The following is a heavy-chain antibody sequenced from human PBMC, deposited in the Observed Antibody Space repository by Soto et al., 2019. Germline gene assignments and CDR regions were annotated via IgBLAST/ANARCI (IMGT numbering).Heavy chain of an antibody. J-gene: IGHJ6*02. Sequence: GGSLRLSCEGSGFTFSAYAMNWVRHAPGKGLEWVSYISSRSDALYYADSVKGRFTISRDNAKNSVYLQVNNLRDEDTAVYYCARDWDIVILSVPIPNYNYGMDVWGQGTTVTVSS. CDR1: GFTFSAYA. CDR3: ARDWDIVILSVPIPNYNYGMDV. CDR2: ISSRSDAL. D-gene: IGHD2-15*01. V-gene: IGHV3-48*02.